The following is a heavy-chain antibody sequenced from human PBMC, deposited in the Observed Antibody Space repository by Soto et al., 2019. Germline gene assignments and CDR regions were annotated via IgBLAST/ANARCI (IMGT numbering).Heavy chain of an antibody. Sequence: SETLSLTCTVSGGSISSGYYYWSWIRQHPGKGLEWIGYIHSTGSTYYNPSLRSRLTIPFDTSKNQFSLKLNSVTAADTAMYFCAVYTASTAEVSRFYDFWGQGTRVTVSS. CDR1: GGSISSGYYY. CDR3: AVYTASTAEVSRFYDF. V-gene: IGHV4-31*03. J-gene: IGHJ4*02. D-gene: IGHD3-16*01. CDR2: IHSTGST.